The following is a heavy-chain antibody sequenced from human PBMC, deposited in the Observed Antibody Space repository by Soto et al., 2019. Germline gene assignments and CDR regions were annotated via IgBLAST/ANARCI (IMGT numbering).Heavy chain of an antibody. CDR1: GFTFDDYA. D-gene: IGHD6-6*01. J-gene: IGHJ4*02. CDR2: ISWNSGSI. V-gene: IGHV3-9*01. CDR3: AKARVSLEYSSSSDYFDY. Sequence: GGSLRLSCAASGFTFDDYAMHWVRQAPGKGLEWVSGISWNSGSIGYADSVKGRFTISRDNAKNSLYLQMNSLRAEDTALYYCAKARVSLEYSSSSDYFDYWGQGTLVTVSS.